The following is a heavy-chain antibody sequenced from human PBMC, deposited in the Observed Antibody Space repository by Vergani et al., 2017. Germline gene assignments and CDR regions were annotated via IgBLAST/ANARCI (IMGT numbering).Heavy chain of an antibody. CDR2: IVVGSGNT. J-gene: IGHJ4*02. Sequence: QMQLVQSGPEVKKPGTSVKVSCKASGFTFTSSAVQWVRQARGQRLEWIGWIVVGSGNTNYAQKFQERVTITRDMSTSTAYMELSSLRSEDTAVYYCARAGDMLRPGRWGQGTLVTVSS. V-gene: IGHV1-58*01. D-gene: IGHD3-16*01. CDR1: GFTFTSSA. CDR3: ARAGDMLRPGR.